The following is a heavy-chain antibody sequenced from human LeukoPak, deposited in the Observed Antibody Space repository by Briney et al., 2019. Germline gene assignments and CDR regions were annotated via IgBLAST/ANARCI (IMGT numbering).Heavy chain of an antibody. CDR1: GFTFSNFA. Sequence: GGSLRLSCAASGFTFSNFALTWVRQAPGKGLEWVSSISGVDTFYADSVKGRFSISRDNYKNTLYLQMSSLRAEDTAVYYCARDPNGNYVGAFDFQRWGQGSLVTVSS. J-gene: IGHJ1*01. CDR3: ARDPNGNYVGAFDFQR. D-gene: IGHD4-17*01. CDR2: ISGVDT. V-gene: IGHV3-23*01.